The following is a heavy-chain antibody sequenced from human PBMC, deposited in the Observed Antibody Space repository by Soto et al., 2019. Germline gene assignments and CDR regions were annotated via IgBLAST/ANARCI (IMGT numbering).Heavy chain of an antibody. J-gene: IGHJ6*02. CDR1: GGSFSGYY. Sequence: LSLTCAVYGGSFSGYYWSWIRQPPGKGLEWIGEINHSGSTNYNPSLKSRVTISVDTSKNQFSLKLSSVTAADTAVYYCARDGYYDFWSGYSHYYGMDVWGQGTTVTVSS. D-gene: IGHD3-3*01. CDR3: ARDGYYDFWSGYSHYYGMDV. V-gene: IGHV4-34*01. CDR2: INHSGST.